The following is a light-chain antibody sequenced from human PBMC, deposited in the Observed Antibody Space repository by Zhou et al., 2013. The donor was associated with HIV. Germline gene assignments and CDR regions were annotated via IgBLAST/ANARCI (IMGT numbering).Light chain of an antibody. CDR1: QDINTY. Sequence: DIQMTQSPSSLSASVGDRVSITCRASQDINTYLAWYQQKPGKVPKLLISAASTLQSGVPSRFSGSGSGTDFTLTISSLQPEDVATYYCLQDSNYPRTFGQGTKVEI. J-gene: IGKJ1*01. V-gene: IGKV1-27*01. CDR2: AAS. CDR3: LQDSNYPRT.